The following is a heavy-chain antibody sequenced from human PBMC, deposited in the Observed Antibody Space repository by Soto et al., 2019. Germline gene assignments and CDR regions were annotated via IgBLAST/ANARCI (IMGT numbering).Heavy chain of an antibody. CDR1: GGTFSSYA. CDR2: IIPIFGTA. Sequence: QVQLVQSGAEVKKPGSSVKVSCKASGGTFSSYAISWVRQAPGQGLEWMGGIIPIFGTADYAQKFQGRVTITADESKSTAYMELSSLRSEDTALYYCASVLVGATYYYGMDVWGQGTTVTVSS. V-gene: IGHV1-69*12. J-gene: IGHJ6*02. CDR3: ASVLVGATYYYGMDV. D-gene: IGHD1-26*01.